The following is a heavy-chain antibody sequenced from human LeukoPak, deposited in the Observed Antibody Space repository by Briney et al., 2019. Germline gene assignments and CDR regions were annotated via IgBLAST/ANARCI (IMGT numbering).Heavy chain of an antibody. CDR1: GYSFTSYW. Sequence: PGESLKISCKGSGYSFTSYWIGWVRQMPGKGLEWMGIIYPGDSDTRYSPSFQGQVTISADKSISTAYLQWSSLKASDTAMYYCARLLYYTINYYYGMDVWGQGTTVTVSS. CDR3: ARLLYYTINYYYGMDV. CDR2: IYPGDSDT. J-gene: IGHJ6*02. D-gene: IGHD3-22*01. V-gene: IGHV5-51*01.